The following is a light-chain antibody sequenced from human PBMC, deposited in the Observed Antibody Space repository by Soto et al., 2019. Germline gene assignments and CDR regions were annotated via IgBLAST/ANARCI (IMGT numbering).Light chain of an antibody. CDR2: DVS. CDR3: QQYNSLPWT. Sequence: DIQMTQSPSTLSACVGARVTITCRASQSISSRLAWYQQKPGKAPKLLIYDVSSLESGVPSGFSGSGSGTEFTLTISSLQPDDFATYYCQQYNSLPWTFGQGTKVDIK. J-gene: IGKJ1*01. V-gene: IGKV1-5*01. CDR1: QSISSR.